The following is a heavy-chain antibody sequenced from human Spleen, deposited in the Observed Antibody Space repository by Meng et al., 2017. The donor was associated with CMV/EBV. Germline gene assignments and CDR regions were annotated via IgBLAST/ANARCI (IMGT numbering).Heavy chain of an antibody. V-gene: IGHV3-21*01. CDR2: ISSSSSYT. CDR1: GFTFSSYS. Sequence: GSLRLSCAASGFTFSSYSMNWVRQAPGKGLEWVSSISSSSSYTYYIDSVKGRFTISRENAQSSLYLQMSSLRDEDTAVYFCARLGYCGTTTCPLDLWGQGTLVTVSS. J-gene: IGHJ4*02. CDR3: ARLGYCGTTTCPLDL. D-gene: IGHD4-23*01.